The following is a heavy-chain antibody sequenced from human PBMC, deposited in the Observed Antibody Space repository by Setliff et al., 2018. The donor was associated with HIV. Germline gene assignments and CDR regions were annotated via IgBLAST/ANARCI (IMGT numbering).Heavy chain of an antibody. Sequence: HPGGSLRLSCAVSEFTFGNSIIAWVRQAPGKGLEWVSTISNIDGSTYFADSVKGRFTISGDSSKNTVYLQLNSLRAEDTAVYFCAKEEYTSGRCGAFGIWGQGTVVTVSS. CDR3: AKEEYTSGRCGAFGI. V-gene: IGHV3-23*01. CDR2: ISNIDGST. D-gene: IGHD6-19*01. J-gene: IGHJ3*02. CDR1: EFTFGNSI.